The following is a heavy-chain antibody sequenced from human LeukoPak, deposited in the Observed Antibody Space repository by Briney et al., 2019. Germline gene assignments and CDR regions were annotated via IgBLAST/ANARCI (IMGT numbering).Heavy chain of an antibody. CDR3: ARAGGRTVLDAFDI. CDR1: GFPFSSYG. CDR2: IWNDGSKK. D-gene: IGHD4-17*01. J-gene: IGHJ3*02. V-gene: IGHV3-33*01. Sequence: GGSLRLSCAVSGFPFSSYGTHWVRQAPGKGLEWLTIIWNDGSKKYYADSVKGRFTISRDNSKCALFLQMDSLRVEDTDVYFCARAGGRTVLDAFDIWGQGTMVIVSS.